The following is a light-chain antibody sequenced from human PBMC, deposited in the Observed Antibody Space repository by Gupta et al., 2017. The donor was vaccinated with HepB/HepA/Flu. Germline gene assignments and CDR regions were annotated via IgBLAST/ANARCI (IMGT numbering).Light chain of an antibody. CDR3: QQSYSTPIS. Sequence: DIQLPQSPSPLSASVGDRVTITCRASQSIGSYLKWYQQKPGKAPKLLIYAASRLQSGVPSRFSGRGSRTDFTLTISSLQPEDLATYCCQQSYSTPISFGQGTRLEIK. CDR1: QSIGSY. V-gene: IGKV1-39*01. CDR2: AAS. J-gene: IGKJ5*01.